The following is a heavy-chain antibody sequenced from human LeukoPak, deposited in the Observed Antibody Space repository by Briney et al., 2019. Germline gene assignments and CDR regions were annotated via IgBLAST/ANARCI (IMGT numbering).Heavy chain of an antibody. J-gene: IGHJ6*03. V-gene: IGHV4-59*01. CDR2: IYYSGST. Sequence: SETLSLTCTVSGGSISSYYWSWIRQPPGKGLEWIGYIYYSGSTNYNPSLKSRVTISVDTSKNQFSLKLSSVTAADAAVYYCARDNGYYYYMDVWGKGTTVTVSS. CDR1: GGSISSYY. CDR3: ARDNGYYYYMDV. D-gene: IGHD2-8*01.